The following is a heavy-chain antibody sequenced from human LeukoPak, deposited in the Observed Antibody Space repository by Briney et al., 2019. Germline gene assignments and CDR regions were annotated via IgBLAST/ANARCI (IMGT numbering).Heavy chain of an antibody. CDR1: GGSFSGYY. D-gene: IGHD4-17*01. CDR3: ARGPTVTTPFLAFHNWFDP. J-gene: IGHJ5*02. Sequence: PSETLSLTCAVYGGSFSGYYWSWIRQPPGKGLEWIGEINHSGSTNYNPSLKSRVTISVDTSKNQFSLKLSSVTAADTAVYYCARGPTVTTPFLAFHNWFDPWGQGTLVTVSS. CDR2: INHSGST. V-gene: IGHV4-34*01.